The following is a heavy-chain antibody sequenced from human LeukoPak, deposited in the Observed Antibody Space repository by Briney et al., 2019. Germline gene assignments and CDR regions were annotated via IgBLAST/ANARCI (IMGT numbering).Heavy chain of an antibody. Sequence: GGSLRLSCAASGFTFSSYAMSWVRQAPGKGLEWVSTIYTGGNTYYAASVKGRFTISRDFSKNTVFLHMNSLRAEDTAMYYCARGGDSGYYDYFDYWGQGALVTVSS. J-gene: IGHJ4*02. D-gene: IGHD3-22*01. CDR2: IYTGGNT. CDR1: GFTFSSYA. V-gene: IGHV3-53*01. CDR3: ARGGDSGYYDYFDY.